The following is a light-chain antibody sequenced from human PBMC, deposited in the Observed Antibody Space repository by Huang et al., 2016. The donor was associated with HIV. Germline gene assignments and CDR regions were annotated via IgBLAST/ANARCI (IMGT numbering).Light chain of an antibody. V-gene: IGKV2D-29*02. CDR3: MQTIQPTT. CDR2: EGS. CDR1: QSLLHSDGTTY. Sequence: DIVMTQTPLSLSVTPGQPASISCKSSQSLLHSDGTTYLYWYLQNPGQSPHLLIDEGSNRFSGVSDRFSGSGSGTNFTLKISRVEAEDAGVYYCMQTIQPTTFGQGTKVEIK. J-gene: IGKJ1*01.